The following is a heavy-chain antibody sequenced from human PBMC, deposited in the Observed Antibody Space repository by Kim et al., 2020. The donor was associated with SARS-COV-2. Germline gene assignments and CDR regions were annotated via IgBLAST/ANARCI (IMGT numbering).Heavy chain of an antibody. CDR2: IYYSGST. CDR1: GGSISSGDYY. CDR3: ARVPLPGTSYYYYCMDV. D-gene: IGHD1-1*01. Sequence: SETLSLTCTVSGGSISSGDYYWSWIRQPPGKGLEWIGYIYYSGSTYYNPSLKSRVTISVDTSKNQFSLKLSSVTAADTAVYYCARVPLPGTSYYYYCMDVWGQGTTVTVSS. J-gene: IGHJ6*02. V-gene: IGHV4-30-4*01.